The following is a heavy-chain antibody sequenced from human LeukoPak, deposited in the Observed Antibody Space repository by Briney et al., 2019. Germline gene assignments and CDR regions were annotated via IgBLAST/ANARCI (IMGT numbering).Heavy chain of an antibody. CDR2: INPNSGST. CDR3: ARVAVGASPFDY. CDR1: GYTFTGYY. J-gene: IGHJ4*02. Sequence: ASVKVSCKASGYTFTGYYMHWVRQAPGQGLEWMGWINPNSGSTNYAQKFQGRVTMTRDTSISTAYMELSRLRSDDTAVYYCARVAVGASPFDYWGQGTLVTVSS. V-gene: IGHV1-2*02. D-gene: IGHD1-26*01.